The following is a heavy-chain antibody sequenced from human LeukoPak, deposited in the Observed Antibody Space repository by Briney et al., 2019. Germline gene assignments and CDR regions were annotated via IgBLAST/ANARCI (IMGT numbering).Heavy chain of an antibody. J-gene: IGHJ6*03. V-gene: IGHV4-61*02. CDR2: IYTSGST. CDR1: GGSISSSSYY. CDR3: ATTRAAAGNYYYYMDV. Sequence: KPSETLSLTCTVSGGSISSSSYYWSWIRQPAGKGLEWIGRIYTSGSTNYNPSLKSRVTISVDTSKNQFSLKLSSVTAADTAVYYCATTRAAAGNYYYYMDVWGKGTTVTVSS. D-gene: IGHD6-13*01.